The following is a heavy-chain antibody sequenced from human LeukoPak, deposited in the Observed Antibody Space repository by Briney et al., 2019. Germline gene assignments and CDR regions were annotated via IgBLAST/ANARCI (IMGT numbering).Heavy chain of an antibody. V-gene: IGHV1-46*01. Sequence: ASVKVSCKASGGTFSSYAISWVRQALGQGLEWMGIINPSGGSTSYAQKFQGRVTMTRDTSTSTVYMELSSLRSEDTAVYYCARPVPGSSSAFDHWGQGTLVTVSS. D-gene: IGHD6-13*01. CDR2: INPSGGST. CDR3: ARPVPGSSSAFDH. J-gene: IGHJ4*02. CDR1: GGTFSSYA.